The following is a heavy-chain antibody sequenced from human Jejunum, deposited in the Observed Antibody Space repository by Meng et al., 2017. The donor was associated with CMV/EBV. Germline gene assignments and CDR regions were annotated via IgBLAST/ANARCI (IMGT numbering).Heavy chain of an antibody. J-gene: IGHJ4*02. CDR3: ARVTPGRSYSDY. V-gene: IGHV1-8*01. Sequence: QVQVVQEGSEETKPGASVKVASKASRYACSSKDSDWVGQATGQELEWLGRFGNNVDTYSAQKFQGRVTMTTNTHTSTAFMEQRSRRSDDTAVYYCARVTPGRSYSDYWGQGTLVTVSS. CDR2: FGNNVDT. CDR1: RYACSSKD. D-gene: IGHD3-10*01.